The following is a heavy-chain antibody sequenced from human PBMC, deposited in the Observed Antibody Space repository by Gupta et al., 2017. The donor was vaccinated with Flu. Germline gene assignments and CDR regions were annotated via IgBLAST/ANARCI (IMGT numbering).Heavy chain of an antibody. CDR3: VRETQYSFDS. V-gene: IGHV3-48*01. Sequence: EVQLVDSGGGLLQPGGSLRLACEASGFTFNGSSMSWVRQAPERGLEWVSYISSSSSSITYADSVKGRFTISRDNAKNSLYLQMRSLRAEDTAVYYCVRETQYSFDSWGQGTLVAVSS. J-gene: IGHJ4*02. CDR1: GFTFNGSS. D-gene: IGHD2-21*01. CDR2: ISSSSSSI.